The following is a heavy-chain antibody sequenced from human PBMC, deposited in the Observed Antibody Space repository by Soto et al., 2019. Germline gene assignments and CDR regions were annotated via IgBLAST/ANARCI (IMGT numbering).Heavy chain of an antibody. V-gene: IGHV3-72*01. CDR3: ASAEDYGGPWAVDY. D-gene: IGHD4-17*01. CDR1: GFTFSDHY. J-gene: IGHJ4*02. Sequence: EVQLVESGGGLVQPGGSLRLSCAASGFTFSDHYMDWVRQAPGKGLEWVGRSRNKANSYTTEYAASVKGRFTILRDDSKSSLYLQMNSLKTEDTAVYYCASAEDYGGPWAVDYWGQGTLVTVSS. CDR2: SRNKANSYTT.